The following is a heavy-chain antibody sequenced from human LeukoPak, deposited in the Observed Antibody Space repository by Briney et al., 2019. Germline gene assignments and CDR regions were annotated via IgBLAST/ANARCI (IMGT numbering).Heavy chain of an antibody. CDR2: IEHSDSYS. V-gene: IGHV5-10-1*01. CDR3: ARHVCSSTSCYPWGPYGMDV. CDR1: GCRFTRYW. J-gene: IGHJ6*04. D-gene: IGHD2-2*01. Sequence: GGALEISFKGSGCRFTRYWIRWGRPRPGKGLGGRGRIEHSDSYSNYSTSFQGPVTISADKSISTAYLQWSSLKASDTAMYYCARHVCSSTSCYPWGPYGMDVWGKGTTVTVSS.